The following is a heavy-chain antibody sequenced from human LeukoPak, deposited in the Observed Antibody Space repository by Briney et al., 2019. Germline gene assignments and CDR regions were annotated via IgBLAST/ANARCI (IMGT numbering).Heavy chain of an antibody. CDR3: ARDRTYYYDSSGYFDY. J-gene: IGHJ4*02. D-gene: IGHD3-22*01. Sequence: SETLSLTCTVSGGSISSSSYYWGWIRQPPGKGLEWIGRIYYSGSTYYNPSLKSRVTITVDTSKNQFSLKLSSVTAADTAVYYCARDRTYYYDSSGYFDYWGQGTLVTVSS. CDR1: GGSISSSSYY. V-gene: IGHV4-39*07. CDR2: IYYSGST.